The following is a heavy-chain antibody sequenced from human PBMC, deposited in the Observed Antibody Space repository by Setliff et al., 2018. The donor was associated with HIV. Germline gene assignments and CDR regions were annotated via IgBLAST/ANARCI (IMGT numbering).Heavy chain of an antibody. CDR1: GAPFSGFH. Sequence: SETLSLTCAVYGAPFSGFHWGWIRQPPGKGLEWIGEINHGGSTIYNPSLKSRVTISIDTSKNQFSLNLTSVTAADTAIYYCARGLDVWGTYRYRNYFDYWGQGTLVTVSS. CDR2: INHGGST. J-gene: IGHJ4*02. CDR3: ARGLDVWGTYRYRNYFDY. D-gene: IGHD3-16*02. V-gene: IGHV4-34*01.